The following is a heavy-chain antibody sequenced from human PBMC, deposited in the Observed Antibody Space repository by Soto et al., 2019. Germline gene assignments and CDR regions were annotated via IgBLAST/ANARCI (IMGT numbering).Heavy chain of an antibody. CDR2: INESGST. Sequence: QVQLQQWGAGLVKPSETLSLSCAVYGQSFIGHSWAWIRQPPGKGLEWIGEINESGSTYYNPSLKSRVTISTDTSKNQFSLKLSSVSAADTAAYFCARGSGIVALPGELEDVNYDYWGQGTLVNVSS. D-gene: IGHD1-1*01. CDR3: ARGSGIVALPGELEDVNYDY. CDR1: GQSFIGHS. J-gene: IGHJ4*02. V-gene: IGHV4-34*01.